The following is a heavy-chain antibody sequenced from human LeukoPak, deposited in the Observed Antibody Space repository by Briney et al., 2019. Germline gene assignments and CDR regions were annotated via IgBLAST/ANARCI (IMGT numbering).Heavy chain of an antibody. Sequence: ASVKVSCKASGYTFTGYYMHWVRQAPGQGLEWMGWINPNSGGTNYAQKFQGRVTMTRDTSISTAYMELSRLRSDDTAVYYCARAHYDYVWGSYPTDFDYWGQGTLVTVSS. CDR1: GYTFTGYY. D-gene: IGHD3-16*02. J-gene: IGHJ4*02. V-gene: IGHV1-2*02. CDR3: ARAHYDYVWGSYPTDFDY. CDR2: INPNSGGT.